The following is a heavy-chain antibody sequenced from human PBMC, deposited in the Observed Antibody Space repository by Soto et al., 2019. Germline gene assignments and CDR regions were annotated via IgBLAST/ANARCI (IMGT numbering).Heavy chain of an antibody. Sequence: SETLSLTCTVSGGSISSSSYYWGWIRQPPGKGLEWIGSIYYSGSTYYNPSLKSRVTISVDTSKNQFSLKLSSVTAADTAVYYCATPYYYDSSGYYYRTPYLYYFDYWGQGTLVTVSS. CDR2: IYYSGST. CDR1: GGSISSSSYY. J-gene: IGHJ4*02. V-gene: IGHV4-39*01. CDR3: ATPYYYDSSGYYYRTPYLYYFDY. D-gene: IGHD3-22*01.